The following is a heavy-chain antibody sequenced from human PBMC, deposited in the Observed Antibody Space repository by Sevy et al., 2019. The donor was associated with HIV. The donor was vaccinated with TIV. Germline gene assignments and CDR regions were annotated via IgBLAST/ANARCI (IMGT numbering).Heavy chain of an antibody. CDR1: GGSLSGYY. Sequence: SETLSLTCAVYGGSLSGYYWSWIRQPPGKGLEWIGEIMPSGITNYNPSLKSRVSISIDTSKNQFSLKVNFVTAADTAIYFCAGGQGEHPFWGQGTQVTVSS. V-gene: IGHV4-34*01. D-gene: IGHD3-16*01. CDR3: AGGQGEHPF. CDR2: IMPSGIT. J-gene: IGHJ4*02.